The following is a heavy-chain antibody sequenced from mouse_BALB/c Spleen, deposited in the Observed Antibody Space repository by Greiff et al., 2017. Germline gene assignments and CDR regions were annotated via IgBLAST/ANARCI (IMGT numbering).Heavy chain of an antibody. Sequence: EVKLVESGGGLVKPGGSLKLSCAASGFTFSDYYMYWVRQTPEKRLEWVATISDGGSYTYYPDSVKGRFTISRDNAKNNLYLQMSSLKSEDTAMYYCARLTGTLAWFAYWGQGTLVTVSA. V-gene: IGHV5-4*02. CDR1: GFTFSDYY. D-gene: IGHD4-1*01. CDR3: ARLTGTLAWFAY. J-gene: IGHJ3*01. CDR2: ISDGGSYT.